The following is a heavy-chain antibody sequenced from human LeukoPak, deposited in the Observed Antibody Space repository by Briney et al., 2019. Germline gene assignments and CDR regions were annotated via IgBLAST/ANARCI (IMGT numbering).Heavy chain of an antibody. Sequence: GGSLRLSCAASGFTFSSYAMHWVRQAPGKGLEWVAVISYDGSNKYYADSVKGRFTISRDNSKNTLYLQMNSLRAEDTAVYYCARPIFEVVRDAFDIWGQGTMVTVSS. J-gene: IGHJ3*02. D-gene: IGHD3-3*02. CDR2: ISYDGSNK. CDR3: ARPIFEVVRDAFDI. V-gene: IGHV3-30-3*01. CDR1: GFTFSSYA.